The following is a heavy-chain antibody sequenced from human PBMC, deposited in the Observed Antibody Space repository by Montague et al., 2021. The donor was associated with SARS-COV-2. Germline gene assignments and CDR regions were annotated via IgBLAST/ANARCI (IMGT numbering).Heavy chain of an antibody. D-gene: IGHD3-9*01. CDR3: ARDLRWGYYDILTGYYRPLDY. CDR1: GFTFSSYS. Sequence: SLRLSCAVSGFTFSSYSMNWVRQAPGKGLEWVSYISSSSSTIYYADSVKGRFTISRDNAKNSLYLQMNSLRAEDTAVYYCARDLRWGYYDILTGYYRPLDYWGQGTLVTVSS. CDR2: ISSSSSTI. J-gene: IGHJ4*02. V-gene: IGHV3-48*04.